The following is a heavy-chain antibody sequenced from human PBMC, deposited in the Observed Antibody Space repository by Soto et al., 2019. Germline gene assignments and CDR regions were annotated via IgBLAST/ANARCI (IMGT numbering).Heavy chain of an antibody. Sequence: ETLSLTGAVAGYCMSSGYYWDWIRQPPGKGLEWIGTIYHSGFTYYNPSLKSRVTMSVDTSKKQFSLKLTSVTAADTAMYYSARDLTAAGLGGMDGWGQGTTVTVSS. CDR3: ARDLTAAGLGGMDG. CDR1: GYCMSSGYY. D-gene: IGHD6-25*01. J-gene: IGHJ6*02. V-gene: IGHV4-38-2*02. CDR2: IYHSGFT.